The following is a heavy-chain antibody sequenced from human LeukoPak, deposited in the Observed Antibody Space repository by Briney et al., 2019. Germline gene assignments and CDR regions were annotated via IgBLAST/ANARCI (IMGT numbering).Heavy chain of an antibody. D-gene: IGHD6-6*01. CDR2: MNPNSGNT. Sequence: ASVKVSCKASGYTFTGYYMHWVRQAPGQGLEWMGWMNPNSGNTGYAQKFQGRVTITRNTSISTAYMELSSLRSEDTAVYYCARGAFLTYSSSRGRWFDPWGQGTLVTVSS. CDR3: ARGAFLTYSSSRGRWFDP. V-gene: IGHV1-8*03. J-gene: IGHJ5*02. CDR1: GYTFTGYY.